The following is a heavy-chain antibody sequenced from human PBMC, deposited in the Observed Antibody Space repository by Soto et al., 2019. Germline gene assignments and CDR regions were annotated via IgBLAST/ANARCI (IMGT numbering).Heavy chain of an antibody. D-gene: IGHD6-19*01. CDR1: AGSFSHYY. V-gene: IGHV4-34*01. CDR2: IKHSGSS. J-gene: IGHJ3*02. Sequence: SETLSLTCAVYAGSFSHYYWNWIRQSPGKGLEWIGKIKHSGSSNYNPSLRSRVSILVDMSKNQFSLRLTSVTAADTAVYYCARGGSSDWQVALDIWGQGTMVTVS. CDR3: ARGGSSDWQVALDI.